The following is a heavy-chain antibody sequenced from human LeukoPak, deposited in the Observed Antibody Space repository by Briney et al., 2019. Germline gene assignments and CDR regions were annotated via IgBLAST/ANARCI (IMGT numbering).Heavy chain of an antibody. CDR1: GFTLGTYW. CDR3: AKAVLVAGLFDY. CDR2: IKQDGSQK. D-gene: IGHD6-19*01. J-gene: IGHJ4*02. Sequence: PGGSLRLSCEASGFTLGTYWMSWVRQAPGKGLEWVANIKQDGSQKNYVDSVKGRFTISRDNAKNSLYLQMNSLRAEDTAVYYCAKAVLVAGLFDYWGQGTLVTVSS. V-gene: IGHV3-7*01.